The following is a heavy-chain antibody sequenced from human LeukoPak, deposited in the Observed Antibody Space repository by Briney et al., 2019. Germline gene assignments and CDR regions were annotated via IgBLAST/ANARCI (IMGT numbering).Heavy chain of an antibody. CDR2: IYYSGST. CDR1: GGSISCSSNF. Sequence: SETLSLPCTVSGGSISCSSNFWRWIRQPPGKELEWIASIYYSGSTYYNPSLKSRVTISVDTSKNQFSLRLISVTAADTAVYYCARHFEVRGANWFDRWRQGTLVTVSS. CDR3: ARHFEVRGANWFDR. J-gene: IGHJ5*02. V-gene: IGHV4-39*01. D-gene: IGHD2-15*01.